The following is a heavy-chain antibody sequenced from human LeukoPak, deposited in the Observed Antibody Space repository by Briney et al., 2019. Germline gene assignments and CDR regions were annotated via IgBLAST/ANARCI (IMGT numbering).Heavy chain of an antibody. CDR2: INPNTANP. J-gene: IGHJ4*02. CDR3: ARVSSRSGYAPDY. D-gene: IGHD5-12*01. V-gene: IGHV7-4-1*02. Sequence: ASVKVSCKTSGYSFTNYTMNWVRQAPGQGLEWMGWINPNTANPTYAQGFTGRFVSSLDTSVSTAYLQISSLKAEDTAVYYCARVSSRSGYAPDYWGQGTLVTVSS. CDR1: GYSFTNYT.